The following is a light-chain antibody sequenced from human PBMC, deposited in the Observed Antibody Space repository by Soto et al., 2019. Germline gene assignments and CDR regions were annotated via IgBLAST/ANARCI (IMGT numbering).Light chain of an antibody. Sequence: IQMTQSPPSLSASVGDRVTITCRASQSISRYLNWYQQKPGKAPELLMYAASSLQSGVPSRFSGSGSGTDFTLTISSLQPEDFATYYCQQSYSTLFTFGPGTKVDIK. J-gene: IGKJ3*01. CDR3: QQSYSTLFT. CDR2: AAS. V-gene: IGKV1-39*01. CDR1: QSISRY.